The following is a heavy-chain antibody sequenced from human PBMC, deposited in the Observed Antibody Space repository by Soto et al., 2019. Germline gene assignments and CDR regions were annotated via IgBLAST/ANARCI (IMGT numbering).Heavy chain of an antibody. J-gene: IGHJ5*02. D-gene: IGHD3-10*01. Sequence: SETLCLTCTVSGVSLSGCTKYWNWDRQPPGKDLEWIVYIYHGGITKYNFFLKSRATTSQDTSKNQFSLEIHSVVPDDTAVYYCAGGWGPYGIDPWGQGILVTVSS. CDR1: GVSLSGCTKY. CDR2: IYHGGIT. V-gene: IGHV4-61*01. CDR3: AGGWGPYGIDP.